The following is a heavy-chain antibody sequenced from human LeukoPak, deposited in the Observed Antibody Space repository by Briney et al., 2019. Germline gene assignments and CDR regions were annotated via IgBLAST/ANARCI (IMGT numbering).Heavy chain of an antibody. V-gene: IGHV4-4*07. CDR2: IYTSGST. CDR1: GGSISSYY. D-gene: IGHD6-19*01. J-gene: IGHJ4*02. Sequence: SETLSLTCTVSGGSISSYYWSWIRQPAGKGLEWIGRIYTSGSTNYNPSLKSRVTISVDKSKNQFSLKLSSVTAADTAVYYCARDDHIAVAGTRAFDYWGQGTLVTVSS. CDR3: ARDDHIAVAGTRAFDY.